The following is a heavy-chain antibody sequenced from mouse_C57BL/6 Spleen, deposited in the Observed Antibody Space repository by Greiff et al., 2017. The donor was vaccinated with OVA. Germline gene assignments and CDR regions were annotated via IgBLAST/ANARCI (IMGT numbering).Heavy chain of an antibody. V-gene: IGHV1-18*01. CDR2: INPNNGGT. CDR1: GYTFTDYN. J-gene: IGHJ4*01. CDR3: ARSPYRGSSYEYAMDY. D-gene: IGHD1-1*01. Sequence: EVQLQQSGPELVKPGASVKIPCKASGYTFTDYNMDWVKQSHGKSLEWIGDINPNNGGTIYNQKFKGKATLTVDKSSSTAYMELRSLTSEDTAVYYCARSPYRGSSYEYAMDYWGQGTSVTVSS.